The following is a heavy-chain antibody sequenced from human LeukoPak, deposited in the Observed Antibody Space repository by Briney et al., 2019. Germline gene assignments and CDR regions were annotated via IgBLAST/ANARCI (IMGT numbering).Heavy chain of an antibody. CDR2: INAGNGNT. Sequence: AASVKVSCKASGYTFTSYAMHWVRQAPGQRLEWMGRINAGNGNTKYSQKSQGRVTITRDTSGSTAYMELTSLRSEDTAVYYCARMASSWGWYNWFAPWGRETLVTVSS. J-gene: IGHJ5*02. CDR3: ARMASSWGWYNWFAP. V-gene: IGHV1-3*01. CDR1: GYTFTSYA. D-gene: IGHD6-13*01.